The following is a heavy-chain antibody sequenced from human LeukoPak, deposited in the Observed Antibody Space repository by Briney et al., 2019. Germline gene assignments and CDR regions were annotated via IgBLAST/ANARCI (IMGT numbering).Heavy chain of an antibody. CDR3: ARAEGLAARDY. CDR1: GFTFSSYS. D-gene: IGHD6-6*01. Sequence: PGGSLRLSCAASGFTFSSYSMNWVRQAPGKGREWVSSISSSSSYIYYADSVKGRFTISRDNAKNSLYLQMNSLRAEDTAVYYCARAEGLAARDYWGQGTLVTVSS. CDR2: ISSSSSYI. V-gene: IGHV3-21*01. J-gene: IGHJ4*02.